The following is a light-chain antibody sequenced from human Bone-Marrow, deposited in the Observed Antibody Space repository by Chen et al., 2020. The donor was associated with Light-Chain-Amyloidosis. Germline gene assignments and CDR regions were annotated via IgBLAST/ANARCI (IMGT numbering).Light chain of an antibody. J-gene: IGLJ3*02. CDR1: RSDVGGYNF. CDR2: DVT. Sequence: QSALTQPASVSGSPGQSITISCTGTRSDVGGYNFFSWYQQLPGTAPKLLIYDVTNRPSGVSYRFSGSKSGNTASLTVSGLQAEDEADYYCSSYTVSSTWVFGGGTKLTVL. V-gene: IGLV2-14*03. CDR3: SSYTVSSTWV.